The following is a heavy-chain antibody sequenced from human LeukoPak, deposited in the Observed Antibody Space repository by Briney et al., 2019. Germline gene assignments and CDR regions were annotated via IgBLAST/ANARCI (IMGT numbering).Heavy chain of an antibody. J-gene: IGHJ5*02. CDR1: GFTFSDYY. CDR2: ISSSGSTT. D-gene: IGHD2-21*02. CDR3: ASSYCGGNCLVS. V-gene: IGHV3-11*01. Sequence: GGSLRLSCAASGFTFSDYYMSWIRQAPGRGLESVSYISSSGSTTYYTDSVKGRFTISRDNAKNSLYLQMNSLRPGDTAVYYCASSYCGGNCLVSWGQGTLVTVSS.